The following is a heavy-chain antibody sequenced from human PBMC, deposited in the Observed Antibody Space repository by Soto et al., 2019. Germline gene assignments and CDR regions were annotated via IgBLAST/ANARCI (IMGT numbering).Heavy chain of an antibody. Sequence: GGSLRLSCAASGFTFSSYAMHWVRQAPGKGLEWVAVISYDGSNKYYADSVKGRFTISRDNSKNTLYLQMNSLRAEDTAVYYCARDGARIAAAGPPDYWGQGTLVTVSS. CDR3: ARDGARIAAAGPPDY. CDR1: GFTFSSYA. CDR2: ISYDGSNK. V-gene: IGHV3-30-3*01. D-gene: IGHD6-13*01. J-gene: IGHJ4*02.